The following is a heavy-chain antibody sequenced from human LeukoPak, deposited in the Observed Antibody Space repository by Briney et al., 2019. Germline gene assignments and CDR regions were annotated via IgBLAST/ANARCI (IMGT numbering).Heavy chain of an antibody. CDR1: GFTFSSYG. D-gene: IGHD6-13*01. CDR3: ARGLSSSHRPLHNWFDP. V-gene: IGHV3-33*01. CDR2: IWYDGSNK. Sequence: GGSLRLSCAASGFTFSSYGMHWVRQAPGKGLEWVAVIWYDGSNKYYADSVKGRFTISRDNSKNTLYLQMNSLRAEDTAVYYYARGLSSSHRPLHNWFDPWGQGTLVTVSS. J-gene: IGHJ5*02.